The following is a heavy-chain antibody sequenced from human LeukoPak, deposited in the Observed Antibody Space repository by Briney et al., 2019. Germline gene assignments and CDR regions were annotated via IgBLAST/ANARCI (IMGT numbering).Heavy chain of an antibody. Sequence: SETLSLTCTVSGGSIRSGNYYWSWIRQPAGMGLEWIGRIYISGGTDYNPSLKSRLTISIDTSKNQFYLRLSSVTAADTAVYYSARVRLNSGNKYVDPWGQGTRVTVSS. J-gene: IGHJ5*02. CDR3: ARVRLNSGNKYVDP. V-gene: IGHV4-61*02. D-gene: IGHD5-12*01. CDR1: GGSIRSGNYY. CDR2: IYISGGT.